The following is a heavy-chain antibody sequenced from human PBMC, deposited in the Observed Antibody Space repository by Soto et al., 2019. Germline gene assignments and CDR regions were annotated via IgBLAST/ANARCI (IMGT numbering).Heavy chain of an antibody. CDR3: ARVSGSSSMIDY. D-gene: IGHD6-6*01. V-gene: IGHV4-39*01. J-gene: IGHJ4*02. CDR2: IYYSGST. CDR1: GGSISSSSYY. Sequence: QLQLQESGPGLVKPSETLSLTCTVSGGSISSSSYYWGWIRQPPGKGLEWIGSIYYSGSTYYNPPLMSRVTKSVDTSKNQFSLKLSSVTAADTAVYYCARVSGSSSMIDYWGQGTLVTVSS.